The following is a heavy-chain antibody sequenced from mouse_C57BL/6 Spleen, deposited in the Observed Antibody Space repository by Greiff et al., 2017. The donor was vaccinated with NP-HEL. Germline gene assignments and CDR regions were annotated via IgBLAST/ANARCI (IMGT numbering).Heavy chain of an antibody. D-gene: IGHD2-3*01. J-gene: IGHJ4*01. CDR3: ARVDDGYYYAMDY. Sequence: VQLKQSGGGLVKPGGSLKLSCAASGFTFSDYGMHWVRQAPEKGLEWVAYISSGSSTIYYADTVKGRFTISRDNAKNTLFLQMTSLRSEDTAMYDCARVDDGYYYAMDYWGQGASVTVSS. V-gene: IGHV5-17*01. CDR1: GFTFSDYG. CDR2: ISSGSSTI.